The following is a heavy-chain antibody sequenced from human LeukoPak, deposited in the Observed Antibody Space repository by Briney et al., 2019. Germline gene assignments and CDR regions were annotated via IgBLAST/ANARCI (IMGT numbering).Heavy chain of an antibody. V-gene: IGHV7-4-1*02. CDR1: GYTFTSYA. D-gene: IGHD3-22*01. J-gene: IGHJ4*02. Sequence: ASVKVSCKASGYTFTSYAMNWVRQAPGQGLEWMGWINTNTGNPTYAQGFTGRFVFSLDTSVSTAYLQISSLKAEDTAVYYCASHYYDSSGYYWTFDYWGQGTLVTVSS. CDR3: ASHYYDSSGYYWTFDY. CDR2: INTNTGNP.